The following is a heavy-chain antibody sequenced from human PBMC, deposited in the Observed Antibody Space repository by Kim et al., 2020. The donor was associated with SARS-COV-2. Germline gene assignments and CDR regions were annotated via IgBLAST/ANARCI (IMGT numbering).Heavy chain of an antibody. J-gene: IGHJ4*02. D-gene: IGHD3-16*02. V-gene: IGHV3-64D*09. CDR2: ISSNGGST. CDR3: VKESRSIWGSYRIPFDY. CDR1: GFTFSSYA. Sequence: GGSLRLSCSASGFTFSSYAMHWVRQAPGKGLEYVSAISSNGGSTYYADSVKGRFTISRDNSKNTLYLQMSSLRAEDTAVYYCVKESRSIWGSYRIPFDYWGQGTLVTVSS.